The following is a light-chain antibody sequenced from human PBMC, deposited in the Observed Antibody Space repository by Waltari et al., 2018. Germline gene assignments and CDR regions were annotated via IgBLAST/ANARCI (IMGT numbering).Light chain of an antibody. CDR2: WAS. CDR3: QQYDSSPFT. V-gene: IGKV4-1*01. Sequence: DIVMTQSPDSLAVSLGERATINCTSSQSVLYSSNNKNYLAWYQQKPGQPPKLLISWASSREFGVPDRFSGSGSGTDFTLTISSLQAEDVAVYYCQQYDSSPFTFGGGTKVEIK. CDR1: QSVLYSSNNKNY. J-gene: IGKJ4*01.